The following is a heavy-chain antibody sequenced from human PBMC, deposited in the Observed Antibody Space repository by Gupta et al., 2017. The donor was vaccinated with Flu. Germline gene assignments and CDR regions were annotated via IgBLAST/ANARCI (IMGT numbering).Heavy chain of an antibody. CDR3: AREYQYYYDSSGYYYRTFVFDY. J-gene: IGHJ4*02. CDR2: ISAYNGNT. V-gene: IGHV1-18*01. D-gene: IGHD3-22*01. Sequence: QVQLVQSGAEVKKPGASVKVSCKASGYSFTSYVLSWVRRAPVQGLEWMGWISAYNGNTNYAQKLQGRVTMTTDTATSTAYMELRSLRSDDTAVYYCAREYQYYYDSSGYYYRTFVFDYWGQGTLVTVSS. CDR1: GYSFTSYV.